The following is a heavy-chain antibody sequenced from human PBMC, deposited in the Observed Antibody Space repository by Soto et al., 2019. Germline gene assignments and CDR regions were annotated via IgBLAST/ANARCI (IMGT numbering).Heavy chain of an antibody. CDR1: GFTFRTSA. Sequence: SVKVSCKTSGFTFRTSAVQWVRQARGQRPEWIGWLVVGTGNTNYAQKFQQRVNISSDRSTNTVSMELSSLTSEDTAVYYCATGAYCSGGSCSDYYYYYYGMDLWGQGTTVTVSS. CDR2: LVVGTGNT. CDR3: ATGAYCSGGSCSDYYYYYYGMDL. D-gene: IGHD2-15*01. J-gene: IGHJ6*02. V-gene: IGHV1-58*01.